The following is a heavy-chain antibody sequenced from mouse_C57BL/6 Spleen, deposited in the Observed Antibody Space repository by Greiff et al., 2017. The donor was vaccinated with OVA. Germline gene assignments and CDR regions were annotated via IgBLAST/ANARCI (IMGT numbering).Heavy chain of an antibody. V-gene: IGHV1-53*01. CDR3: TLRRRTWFAY. D-gene: IGHD2-12*01. CDR1: VYPFTSYC. J-gene: IGHJ3*01. Sequence: QVPLQQPGTELVTPGSSVKLSCTASVYPFTSYCLPWVPQRPGHGLEWIGNINPSNGGTNYNEKFKSKATLTVDKSSSTAYMQLSSLTSEDSAVYYCTLRRRTWFAYWGQGTLVTVSA. CDR2: INPSNGGT.